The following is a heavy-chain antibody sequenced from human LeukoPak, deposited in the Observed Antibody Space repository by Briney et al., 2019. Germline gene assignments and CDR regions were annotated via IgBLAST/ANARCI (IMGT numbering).Heavy chain of an antibody. Sequence: GRSLRLSCAASGFTFSSYGMHWVRQAPGKGLEWVAVIWYDGSNKYYADSVKGRFTISRDISKNTLYLQMNSLRVEDSAIYYCAKQEIGTTWSVGSWGQGTLVTVSS. CDR3: AKQEIGTTWSVGS. CDR2: IWYDGSNK. J-gene: IGHJ5*02. V-gene: IGHV3-33*06. D-gene: IGHD1-14*01. CDR1: GFTFSSYG.